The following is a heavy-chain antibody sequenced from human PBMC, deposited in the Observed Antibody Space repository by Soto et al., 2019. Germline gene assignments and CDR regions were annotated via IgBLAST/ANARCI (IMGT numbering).Heavy chain of an antibody. D-gene: IGHD2-2*01. Sequence: GESLKISCKASRYSFSNYWIGWVRQVPGKGLEWMGIIYPGDSDTRYSPSFQGQVTISADKSISTAYLQWSSLKDSDTAIYFCARRACSSASCDGLMTTLSPEASHIWCPGPMVTLAS. CDR2: IYPGDSDT. CDR3: ARRACSSASCDGLMTTLSPEASHI. V-gene: IGHV5-51*01. CDR1: RYSFSNYW. J-gene: IGHJ3*02.